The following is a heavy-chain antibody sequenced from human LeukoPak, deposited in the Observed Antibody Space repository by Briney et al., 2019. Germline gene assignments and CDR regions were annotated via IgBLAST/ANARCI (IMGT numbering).Heavy chain of an antibody. Sequence: PSETLSLTCAVSGDSISSSNWWSWVRQPPGKGLEWIGEIYHSGNINYNPSLKSRVTVSVDRSKNQFSLKLSSVTAADTAVYYCASSGYSGYDWSFDYWGQGTLVTVSS. J-gene: IGHJ4*02. V-gene: IGHV4-4*02. CDR3: ASSGYSGYDWSFDY. CDR2: IYHSGNI. CDR1: GDSISSSNW. D-gene: IGHD5-12*01.